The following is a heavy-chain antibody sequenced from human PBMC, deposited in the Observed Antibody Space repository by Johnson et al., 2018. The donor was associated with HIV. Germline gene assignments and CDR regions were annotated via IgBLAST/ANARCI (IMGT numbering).Heavy chain of an antibody. CDR3: VRGGSDAFDI. CDR2: IGTAGDT. D-gene: IGHD3-10*01. V-gene: IGHV3-13*01. Sequence: VQLVEFGGGVVQPGRSLRLSCAASGFTFSSYDMHWVRQATGKGLEWVSAIGTAGDTYYPGSVKGRFTISRENAKNSLYLQMNSLSPGDTAVYYCVRGGSDAFDIWGQGTMVTVSS. CDR1: GFTFSSYD. J-gene: IGHJ3*02.